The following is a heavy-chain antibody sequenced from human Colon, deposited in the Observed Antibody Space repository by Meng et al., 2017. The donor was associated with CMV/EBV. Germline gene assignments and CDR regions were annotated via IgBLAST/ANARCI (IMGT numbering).Heavy chain of an antibody. Sequence: VSGGSVSSGGYYWSWIRQPPGKGLEWIGYIDYSGSTNYNPSLKSRVTISVDTSKNQFSLKLSSVTAADTAVYYCARGDSVPAASFDPWGQGTLVTVSS. CDR1: GGSVSSGGYY. CDR2: IDYSGST. CDR3: ARGDSVPAASFDP. V-gene: IGHV4-61*08. D-gene: IGHD2-2*01. J-gene: IGHJ5*02.